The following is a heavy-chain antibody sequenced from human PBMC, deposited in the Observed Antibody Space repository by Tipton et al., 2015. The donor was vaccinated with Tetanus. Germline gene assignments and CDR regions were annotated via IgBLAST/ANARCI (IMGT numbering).Heavy chain of an antibody. CDR1: GGSINSYY. Sequence: TLSLTCTVSGGSINSYYWSWLRRPPGKALEWIGYIYFSGHTKYRPSLKSRVTMSVDTSMNQVSLNLTSVTAADSAVYFCARHSGWFNFYSGVDVWGQGTMVTVSS. V-gene: IGHV4-59*01. CDR2: IYFSGHT. CDR3: ARHSGWFNFYSGVDV. J-gene: IGHJ6*02. D-gene: IGHD6-19*01.